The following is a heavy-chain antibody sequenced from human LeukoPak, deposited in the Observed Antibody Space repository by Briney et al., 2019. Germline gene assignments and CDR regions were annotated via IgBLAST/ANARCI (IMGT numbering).Heavy chain of an antibody. CDR2: IYYSGST. J-gene: IGHJ6*02. Sequence: SETLSLTCTVSGGCISSSSYYWGWIRQPPGKGLEWIGSIYYSGSTYYNPSLKSRVTISVDTSKNQFSLKLSSVTAADTAVYYCARRAASFGYYGMDVWGQGTTVTVSS. V-gene: IGHV4-39*01. CDR1: GGCISSSSYY. D-gene: IGHD3-10*01. CDR3: ARRAASFGYYGMDV.